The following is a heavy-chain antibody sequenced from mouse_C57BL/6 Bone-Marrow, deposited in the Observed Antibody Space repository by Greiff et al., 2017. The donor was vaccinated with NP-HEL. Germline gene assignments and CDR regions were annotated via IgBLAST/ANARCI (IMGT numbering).Heavy chain of an antibody. CDR1: GFTFNTYA. Sequence: EVQLVESGGGLVQPKGSLQLSCAASGFTFNTYAMHWVRQAPGKGLEWVARIRSKSSNYATYYADSVKDRFTISRDDSQSMLYLKMNNLKTEKTAMYYCVRDLDCDESYWGQGTMVTVSA. V-gene: IGHV10-3*01. CDR3: VRDLDCDESY. CDR2: IRSKSSNYAT. J-gene: IGHJ3*01. D-gene: IGHD2-13*01.